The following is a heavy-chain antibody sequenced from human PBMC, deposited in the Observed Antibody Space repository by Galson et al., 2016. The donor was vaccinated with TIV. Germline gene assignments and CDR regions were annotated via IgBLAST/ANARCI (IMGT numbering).Heavy chain of an antibody. Sequence: SLRLSCAASGFTFSSYTMRWVRQAPGKGLEWVAVTTYDDSQKYYADSVKGRFTISRDNSKNTLYLQMNSLAAEDTAVYYCARVGSTGWAHYFDYWGQGTLVTVSS. CDR3: ARVGSTGWAHYFDY. V-gene: IGHV3-30*04. CDR1: GFTFSSYT. D-gene: IGHD6-19*01. CDR2: TTYDDSQK. J-gene: IGHJ4*02.